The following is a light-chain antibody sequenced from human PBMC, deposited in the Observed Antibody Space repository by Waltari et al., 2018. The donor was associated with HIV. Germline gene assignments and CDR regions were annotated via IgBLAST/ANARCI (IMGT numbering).Light chain of an antibody. J-gene: IGKJ4*01. Sequence: IQMTQYPSSLSASVGDRVTITCRASHDVSTWVAWYQVRPGKAPNLLIYSSSGLQSGVPSRFSGSGSGTFFTLTITDFQPQDSATYFCQQTSSFPLSFGGGTRVEV. CDR2: SSS. V-gene: IGKV1-12*01. CDR3: QQTSSFPLS. CDR1: HDVSTW.